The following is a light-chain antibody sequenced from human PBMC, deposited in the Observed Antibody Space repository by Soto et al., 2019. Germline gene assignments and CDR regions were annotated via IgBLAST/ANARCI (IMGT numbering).Light chain of an antibody. J-gene: IGKJ5*01. CDR1: QGIRSA. Sequence: IQMTQSPSSLSASVGDRVTLTCRASQGIRSALAWYQQKPGQAPKVVIYAASILQSGVPPRFSGSGSGAVFPLTISSLQPEDFATYYCVQDYNYPFTFGQGTRLDIK. CDR3: VQDYNYPFT. V-gene: IGKV1-6*01. CDR2: AAS.